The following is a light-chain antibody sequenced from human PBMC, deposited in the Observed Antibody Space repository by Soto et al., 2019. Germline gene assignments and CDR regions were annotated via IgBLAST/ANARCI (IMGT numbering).Light chain of an antibody. CDR2: GAS. CDR3: QQYNNWPYT. J-gene: IGKJ2*01. Sequence: EIVMAQSPATLSVSPGGRATLSCRASQSVSSNLAWYQQHPGQAPRLLIYGASTRATGIPARFSGSGSGTAFTLTINSLQSEDFAVYYCQQYNNWPYTFGQGTKVEIK. CDR1: QSVSSN. V-gene: IGKV3-15*01.